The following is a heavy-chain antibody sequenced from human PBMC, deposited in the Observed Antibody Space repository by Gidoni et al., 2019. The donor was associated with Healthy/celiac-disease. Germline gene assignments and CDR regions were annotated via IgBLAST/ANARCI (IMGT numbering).Heavy chain of an antibody. Sequence: EVQLVESGGGLVKPGGSLRLSCAASGFTFSSYSMNWVRQAPGKGLEWVSSISSSSSYIYYADSVKGRFTISRDNAKNSLYLQMNSLRAEDTAVYYCARSVGVTAMAYFDYWGQGTLVTVSS. J-gene: IGHJ4*02. CDR3: ARSVGVTAMAYFDY. V-gene: IGHV3-21*01. D-gene: IGHD5-18*01. CDR1: GFTFSSYS. CDR2: ISSSSSYI.